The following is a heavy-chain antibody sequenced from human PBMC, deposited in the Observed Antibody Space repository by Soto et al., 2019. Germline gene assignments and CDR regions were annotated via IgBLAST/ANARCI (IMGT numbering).Heavy chain of an antibody. CDR3: AAVFLYDILTGRDDYYYGMDV. J-gene: IGHJ6*02. CDR2: IVVGSGNT. Sequence: QMQLVQSGPEVKKPGTSVKVSCKASGFTFTSSAMQWVRQPRGQRLEWIGWIVVGSGNTNYAQKVQEMFTITRDMATSTAYMELSSLRSEDTAVYYCAAVFLYDILTGRDDYYYGMDVWGQGTTVTVSS. V-gene: IGHV1-58*02. D-gene: IGHD3-9*01. CDR1: GFTFTSSA.